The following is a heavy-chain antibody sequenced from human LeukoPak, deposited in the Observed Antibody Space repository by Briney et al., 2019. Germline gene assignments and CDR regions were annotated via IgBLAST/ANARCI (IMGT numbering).Heavy chain of an antibody. J-gene: IGHJ5*02. V-gene: IGHV4-39*01. D-gene: IGHD6-19*01. Sequence: PSETLSLTCAVYVGSFSVYYWGWIRQPPGKGLEWIGSIYYSGSTYYNPSLKSRVTISVDTSKNQFSLKLSTVTAADTAVYYCARHLGYSSGWYYSYLNWFDPWGQGTLVTVSS. CDR2: IYYSGST. CDR3: ARHLGYSSGWYYSYLNWFDP. CDR1: VGSFSVYY.